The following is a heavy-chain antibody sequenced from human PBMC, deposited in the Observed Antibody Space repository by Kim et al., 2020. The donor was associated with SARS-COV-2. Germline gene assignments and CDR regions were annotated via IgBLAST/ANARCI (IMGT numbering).Heavy chain of an antibody. CDR3: ARDARRLYFDSRGSYTYFDC. D-gene: IGHD3-10*01. CDR1: GFTFSSYS. J-gene: IGHJ4*02. CDR2: ITSRSTTI. V-gene: IGHV3-48*04. Sequence: GGSLRLSCVASGFTFSSYSMNWVRQAPGKGLEWVAYITSRSTTIHYADSVRGRFTISRDNANKSLYLQMDSLRADDTAVYFCARDARRLYFDSRGSYTYFDCWGQGALVTVSS.